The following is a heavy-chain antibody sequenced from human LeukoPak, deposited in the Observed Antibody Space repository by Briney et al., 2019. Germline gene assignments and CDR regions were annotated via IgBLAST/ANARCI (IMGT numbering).Heavy chain of an antibody. V-gene: IGHV4-59*01. J-gene: IGHJ5*02. Sequence: SETLSLTCTGSGGSISSSSWSWIRQPPGKGLEWIGCVYYSGITNYNPSLRSRVTISLDTSKKQFSLNLTSVTAADTAVYYCARGGDSSGYEGRFDPWGQGTLVTVSS. CDR1: GGSISSSS. CDR3: ARGGDSSGYEGRFDP. D-gene: IGHD3-22*01. CDR2: VYYSGIT.